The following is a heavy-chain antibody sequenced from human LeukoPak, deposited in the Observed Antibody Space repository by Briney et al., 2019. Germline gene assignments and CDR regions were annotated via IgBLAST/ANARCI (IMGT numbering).Heavy chain of an antibody. CDR1: GFTFSNYW. Sequence: GGSLRLSCVASGFTFSNYWMSWLRQAPGKGLEWMANIKEDGSVKYHVDSLEGRFTISRDNAKNSLYLQMNSLRAEDTAVYYCARDHDYQSFDYWGQGTLVTVSS. V-gene: IGHV3-7*01. CDR3: ARDHDYQSFDY. D-gene: IGHD4-11*01. J-gene: IGHJ4*02. CDR2: IKEDGSVK.